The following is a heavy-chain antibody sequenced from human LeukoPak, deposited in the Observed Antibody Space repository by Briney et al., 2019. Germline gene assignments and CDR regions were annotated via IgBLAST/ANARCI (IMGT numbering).Heavy chain of an antibody. V-gene: IGHV3-53*01. CDR1: GFTFSSYG. D-gene: IGHD3-10*01. CDR2: IYSGGST. Sequence: GGSLRLSCAASGFTFSSYGMSWVRQAPGKGLEWVSVIYSGGSTYYADSVKGRFTISRDNSKNTLYLQMNSLRAEDTAVYYCARVVGSGSYYRDYWGQGTLVTVSS. J-gene: IGHJ4*02. CDR3: ARVVGSGSYYRDY.